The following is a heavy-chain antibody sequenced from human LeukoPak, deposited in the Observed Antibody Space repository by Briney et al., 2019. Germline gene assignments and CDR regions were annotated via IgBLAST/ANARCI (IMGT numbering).Heavy chain of an antibody. CDR2: INHSGST. V-gene: IGHV4-34*01. CDR3: ASEYSSSSSRYFDH. J-gene: IGHJ4*02. CDR1: GGSLGGYY. D-gene: IGHD6-6*01. Sequence: PSETLSLTCAVYGGSLGGYYWSWIRQPPGKGLEWIGEINHSGSTNYNPSLKSRVTISVDTSKNQFSLKLSSVTAADTAVYYCASEYSSSSSRYFDHWGQGTLVTVSS.